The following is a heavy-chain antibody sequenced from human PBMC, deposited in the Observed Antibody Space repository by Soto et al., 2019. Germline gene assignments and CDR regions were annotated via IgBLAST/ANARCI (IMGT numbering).Heavy chain of an antibody. CDR3: ARDQLEGNWFDP. V-gene: IGHV4-30-2*01. J-gene: IGHJ5*02. Sequence: PSETLSLTCAVSGGSISSGAYSWNWIRQPLGKGLEWIGYIYHRGRTYYNPSLKSRVTISVDKSKNQFSLKLTSVTVADTAVYYCARDQLEGNWFDPWGQGTLVTVSS. CDR2: IYHRGRT. CDR1: GGSISSGAYS. D-gene: IGHD1-1*01.